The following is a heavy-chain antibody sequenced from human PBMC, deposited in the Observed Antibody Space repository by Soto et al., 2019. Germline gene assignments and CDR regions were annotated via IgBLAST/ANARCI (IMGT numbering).Heavy chain of an antibody. Sequence: SSEEPADTITSKYRRWVQQATRHGLEWMGIINPNGGSTRFAQTFQGRITMTTDTSTSTVYMELNSLTGEDTAVYYCARTRSAWSGFHYSSLDVWGQGTTVIV. CDR2: INPNGGST. V-gene: IGHV1-46*01. CDR1: ADTITSKY. J-gene: IGHJ6*02. CDR3: ARTRSAWSGFHYSSLDV. D-gene: IGHD2-15*01.